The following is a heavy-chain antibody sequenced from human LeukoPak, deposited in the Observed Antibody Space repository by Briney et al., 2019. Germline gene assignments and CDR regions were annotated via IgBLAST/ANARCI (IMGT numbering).Heavy chain of an antibody. Sequence: PGGSLRLSCAASGFTFSSYAMSWVRQAPGKGLEWVSAISGSGGSTYYADSVKGRFTISRDNSKNTLYLQMNSLRAEDTAVYYCAKDPQVVYYGSGTGYFDYWGQGTLVTVSS. CDR2: ISGSGGST. CDR3: AKDPQVVYYGSGTGYFDY. J-gene: IGHJ4*02. D-gene: IGHD3-10*01. CDR1: GFTFSSYA. V-gene: IGHV3-23*01.